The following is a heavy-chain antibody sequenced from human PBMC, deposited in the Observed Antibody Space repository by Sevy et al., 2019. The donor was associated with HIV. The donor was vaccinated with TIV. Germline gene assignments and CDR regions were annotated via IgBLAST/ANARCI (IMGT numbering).Heavy chain of an antibody. D-gene: IGHD2-2*01. CDR2: IKQDGSEK. CDR1: GVIFSNYS. CDR3: VRAGGDTVVVTTAIGILVMDV. Sequence: GGSLRLSCAASGVIFSNYSMSWVRQAPGKGLEWVANIKQDGSEKYYVDSVKGRFTISRDNAKNSLYLQMNSLRAEDTAVYYCVRAGGDTVVVTTAIGILVMDVWGQGTTVTVSS. V-gene: IGHV3-7*01. J-gene: IGHJ6*02.